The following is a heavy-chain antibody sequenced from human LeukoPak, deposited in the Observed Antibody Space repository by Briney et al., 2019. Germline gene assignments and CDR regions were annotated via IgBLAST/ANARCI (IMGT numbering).Heavy chain of an antibody. Sequence: GGSLRLSCAASGFTFSSYAMSWVRQAPGKGLEWVSGLSGSGGSTYYADSVKGRFTISRDNSKNTLYLQMNSLRAEDTAVYYCARLGYGGSGSYSNYYFDYWGQGTLVTVSS. CDR2: LSGSGGST. V-gene: IGHV3-23*01. D-gene: IGHD1-26*01. CDR3: ARLGYGGSGSYSNYYFDY. CDR1: GFTFSSYA. J-gene: IGHJ4*02.